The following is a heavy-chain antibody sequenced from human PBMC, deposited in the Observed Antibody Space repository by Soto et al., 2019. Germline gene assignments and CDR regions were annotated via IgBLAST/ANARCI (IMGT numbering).Heavy chain of an antibody. Sequence: QVQLVQSGAEVKKPGSSVKVSCKASGGTFSRYAITWVRQAPGQGLEWMGGIIPIFGTANYAQKFQGRVTIPADESTSTAYSELSSLRSEDTVLIDTATTEMGNYYYGLDVWGQGTTVTVSS. J-gene: IGHJ6*02. CDR1: GGTFSRYA. D-gene: IGHD7-27*01. V-gene: IGHV1-69*12. CDR2: IIPIFGTA. CDR3: ATTEMGNYYYGLDV.